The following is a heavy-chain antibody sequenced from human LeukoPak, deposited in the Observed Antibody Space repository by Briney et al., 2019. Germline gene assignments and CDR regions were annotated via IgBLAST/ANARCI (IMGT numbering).Heavy chain of an antibody. D-gene: IGHD3-9*01. CDR1: GGSISSGGCY. CDR2: IYYSGST. CDR3: ARGNPNFHSYYDIFNGPDAFDI. J-gene: IGHJ3*02. V-gene: IGHV4-31*03. Sequence: SETLSLTCTVSGGSISSGGCYWSWIRQHPGKGLEGIGYIYYSGSTYYNPSPKRRVTISVAPSKNQFSLTLSSVTAAATAVYYSARGNPNFHSYYDIFNGPDAFDIWGQGTMVTVSS.